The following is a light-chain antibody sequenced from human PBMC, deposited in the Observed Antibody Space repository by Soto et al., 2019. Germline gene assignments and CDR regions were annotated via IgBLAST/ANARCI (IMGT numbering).Light chain of an antibody. Sequence: QSALTQPASVSGSPGQSITISCTGTSSDVGGYNYVSWYQQQSGKAPKLMIHEVSNRPSGVSSRFSGSKSGNTASLTISGLQAEDEADYYCCSYAGSSTLVFGGGTKVTVL. V-gene: IGLV2-23*02. CDR1: SSDVGGYNY. CDR3: CSYAGSSTLV. CDR2: EVS. J-gene: IGLJ2*01.